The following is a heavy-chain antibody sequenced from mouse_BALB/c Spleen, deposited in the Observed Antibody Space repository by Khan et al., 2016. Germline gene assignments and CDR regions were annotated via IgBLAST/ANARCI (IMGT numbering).Heavy chain of an antibody. V-gene: IGHV1-80*01. Sequence: QVQLKESGAELVRPGSSVKISCKASGYAFSSYWMNWVKQRPGQGLEWIGQIYPGDGDTNYNGKFKGKATLTADKSSSTAYMQLSSLTSEDSAVYFCAREGLDGRSSFAYWGQGTLVTVSA. CDR1: GYAFSSYW. J-gene: IGHJ3*01. CDR2: IYPGDGDT. CDR3: AREGLDGRSSFAY. D-gene: IGHD1-1*01.